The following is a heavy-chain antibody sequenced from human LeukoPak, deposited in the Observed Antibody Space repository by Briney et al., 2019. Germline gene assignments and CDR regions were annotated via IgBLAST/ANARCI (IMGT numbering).Heavy chain of an antibody. CDR1: GFTFSAYN. Sequence: GGSLRLSCAASGFTFSAYNMNWVRQAPGKGLEWVSSISTSSSYIYYADSVKGRFTISRDNAKNSLFLQMNSLRAEDTAVYYCAKAEAYSGYGVVDYWGQGTLVTVSS. CDR3: AKAEAYSGYGVVDY. D-gene: IGHD5-12*01. J-gene: IGHJ4*02. CDR2: ISTSSSYI. V-gene: IGHV3-21*04.